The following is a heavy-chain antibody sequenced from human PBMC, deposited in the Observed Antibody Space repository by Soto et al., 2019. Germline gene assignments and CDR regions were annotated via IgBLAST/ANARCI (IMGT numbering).Heavy chain of an antibody. D-gene: IGHD5-12*01. CDR1: GGTFSNYA. J-gene: IGHJ4*02. CDR3: ARPVEMATISRSYLFY. CDR2: ITPLFGTA. V-gene: IGHV1-69*13. Sequence: ASVKVSCKASGGTFSNYAINWVRQAPGQGLEWMGGITPLFGTANYAQKFQGRVTITADESTSTAYLDLSSLRSEDTAVYYCARPVEMATISRSYLFYWGQGTLVTVSS.